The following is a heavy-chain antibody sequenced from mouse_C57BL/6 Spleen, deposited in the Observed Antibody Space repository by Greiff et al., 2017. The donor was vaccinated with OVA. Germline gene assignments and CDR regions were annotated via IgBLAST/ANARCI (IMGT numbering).Heavy chain of an antibody. CDR2: IWRGGST. CDR1: GFSLTSYG. CDR3: AKPGGKGGYFDG. Sequence: VMLVESGPGLVQPSQRLSITCTVSGFSLTSYGVHWVRQSPGKGLEWLGVIWRGGSTDYNAAFMSRLSITKDNSKSQVFFKMNSLQADDTAIYYCAKPGGKGGYFDGWGTGTTVTVSS. V-gene: IGHV2-5*01. J-gene: IGHJ1*03. D-gene: IGHD1-3*01.